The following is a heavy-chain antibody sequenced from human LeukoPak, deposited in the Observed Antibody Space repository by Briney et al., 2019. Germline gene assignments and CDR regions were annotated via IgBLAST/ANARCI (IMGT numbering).Heavy chain of an antibody. CDR3: AKGSRAAGYYFDY. CDR1: GFTFSNYA. CDR2: ISGSGGST. J-gene: IGHJ4*02. D-gene: IGHD6-25*01. Sequence: PGGSLRLSCAASGFTFSNYAMSWVRQAPGGGLEWVSGISGSGGSTYYADSVKGRFTISRDNSKNTLYLQMNSLRAEDTAVYYCAKGSRAAGYYFDYWGQGTLVTVSS. V-gene: IGHV3-23*01.